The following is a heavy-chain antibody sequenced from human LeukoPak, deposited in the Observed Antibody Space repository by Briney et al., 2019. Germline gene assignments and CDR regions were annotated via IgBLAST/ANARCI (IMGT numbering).Heavy chain of an antibody. CDR1: GYSISSGYY. D-gene: IGHD3-16*01. J-gene: IGHJ4*02. V-gene: IGHV4-38-2*01. CDR2: IYHSGST. CDR3: ARPYLGDNYFDC. Sequence: PSETLSLTCAVSGYSISSGYYWGWIRQPPGKGLEWIGSIYHSGSTYYNPSLKSRVTISVDTSKNQFSVKLSSVTAADTAVYYCARPYLGDNYFDCWGQGTLVTVSS.